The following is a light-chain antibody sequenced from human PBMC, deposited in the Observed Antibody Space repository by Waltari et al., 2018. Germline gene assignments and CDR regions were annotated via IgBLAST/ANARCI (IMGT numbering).Light chain of an antibody. CDR3: LQRSNWPYS. CDR1: QSVSSG. J-gene: IGKJ2*03. V-gene: IGKV3-15*01. CDR2: DAS. Sequence: DIVMTQSPATLSLSAGERATLSCRASQSVSSGLAWYQQKPGQAPRLLIYDASTRATGIPDRFSGSGSGTDFTLTISSLDPEDVAVYYCLQRSNWPYSFGQGTKVEIK.